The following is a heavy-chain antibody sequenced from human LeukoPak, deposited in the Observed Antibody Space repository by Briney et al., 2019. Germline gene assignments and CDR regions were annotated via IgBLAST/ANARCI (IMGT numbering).Heavy chain of an antibody. D-gene: IGHD6-19*01. Sequence: SGTLSLTCAVSGGSISSSHWWSWVRQPPGKGLEWIGEIFHSGSTNYNPSLKSRVTISVDKSNNHFSLKLNSVTAADTAVYYCARGNVAVAAVPGGKAYYYYGMDVWGQGTTVTVSS. V-gene: IGHV4-4*02. CDR1: GGSISSSHW. CDR3: ARGNVAVAAVPGGKAYYYYGMDV. J-gene: IGHJ6*02. CDR2: IFHSGST.